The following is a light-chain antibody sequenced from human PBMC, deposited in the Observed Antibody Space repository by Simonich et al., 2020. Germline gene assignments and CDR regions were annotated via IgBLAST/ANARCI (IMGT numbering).Light chain of an antibody. V-gene: IGKV3-20*01. J-gene: IGKJ4*01. CDR2: GAS. CDR3: QQYGSSPLT. Sequence: EIVLTQSAGTLSLSLGERATLACRASQSVSSSYLTRYQQKPGQAPRLLIYGASTRATGIPDRFSGSGSGTDFTLTISRLEPEDFAVYYCQQYGSSPLTFGGGTKVEIK. CDR1: QSVSSSY.